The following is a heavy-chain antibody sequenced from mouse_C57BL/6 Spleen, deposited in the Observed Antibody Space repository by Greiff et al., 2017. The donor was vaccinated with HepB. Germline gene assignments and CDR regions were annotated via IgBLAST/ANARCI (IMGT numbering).Heavy chain of an antibody. CDR2: IDPEDGET. CDR1: GFNIKDYY. V-gene: IGHV14-2*01. D-gene: IGHD1-1*01. CDR3: ASTLYYGRTHFDY. J-gene: IGHJ2*01. Sequence: EVQLQQSGAELVKPGASVKLSCTASGFNIKDYYMHWVKQRTEQGLEWIGWIDPEDGETKYAPKFQGKATITAYTASNTTYLQLRSLTSEDPAVYYCASTLYYGRTHFDYWGQGTTLTVSS.